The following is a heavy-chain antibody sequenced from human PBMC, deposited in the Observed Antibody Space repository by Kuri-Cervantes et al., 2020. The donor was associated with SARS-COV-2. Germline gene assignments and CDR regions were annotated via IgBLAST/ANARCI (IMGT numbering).Heavy chain of an antibody. J-gene: IGHJ6*03. CDR2: INHSGGT. CDR3: ARGVRFLDPKYYYFYYYMDV. V-gene: IGHV4-34*01. Sequence: SETLSLTCAVYGGSFSDYQWNWVRQAPGKGLEWIGEINHSGGTNYNPSLMSRVTISVDTSKNQFSLKLRSVTAADTAVYYCARGVRFLDPKYYYFYYYMDVWGKGTTVTVSS. CDR1: GGSFSDYQ. D-gene: IGHD3-3*01.